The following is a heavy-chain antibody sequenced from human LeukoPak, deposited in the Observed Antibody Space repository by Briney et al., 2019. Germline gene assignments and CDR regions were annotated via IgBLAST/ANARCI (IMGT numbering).Heavy chain of an antibody. D-gene: IGHD5-18*01. CDR1: GGSISSSSYY. V-gene: IGHV4-39*01. CDR2: IYYSGST. Sequence: PSETLSLTCTVSGGSISSSSYYWDWIRQPPGKGLEWIGSIYYSGSTYYNPSLKSRVTISVDTSKNQFSLKLSSVTAADTAVYYCARLESTGMVSYGLDVWGQGTTVTVSS. CDR3: ARLESTGMVSYGLDV. J-gene: IGHJ6*02.